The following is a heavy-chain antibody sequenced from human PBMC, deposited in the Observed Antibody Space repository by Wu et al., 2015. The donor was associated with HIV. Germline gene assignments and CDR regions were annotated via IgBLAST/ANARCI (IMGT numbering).Heavy chain of an antibody. Sequence: QVQLQESGPGLVKPSQTLSLTCTVSGGSVSGGDYYWNWIRQTPGKGLEWIGYSFSSGNTKYNPSLRSRTTISLDTSKNEFSLKLSSVTAADTAVYYCAREFWSGQFLKYFDSWGQGRLVTVSS. CDR1: GGSVSGGDYY. CDR2: SFSSGNT. J-gene: IGHJ4*02. D-gene: IGHD3-3*01. CDR3: AREFWSGQFLKYFDS. V-gene: IGHV4-30-4*08.